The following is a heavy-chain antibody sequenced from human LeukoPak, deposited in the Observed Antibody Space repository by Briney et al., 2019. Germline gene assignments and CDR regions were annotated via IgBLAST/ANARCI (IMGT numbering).Heavy chain of an antibody. V-gene: IGHV3-15*01. J-gene: IGHJ3*02. CDR2: IKRDTDGGTT. CDR1: GFTFTNTW. CDR3: TASIRYFDWGDGFDI. D-gene: IGHD3-9*01. Sequence: PGGSLRLSCAASGFTFTNTWMSWVRQAPGKGLEWVALIKRDTDGGTTDYAAPVKGRFTISRDDSKDMLFLQMNSLKTEDTAVYYCTASIRYFDWGDGFDIWGQGTMVTVSS.